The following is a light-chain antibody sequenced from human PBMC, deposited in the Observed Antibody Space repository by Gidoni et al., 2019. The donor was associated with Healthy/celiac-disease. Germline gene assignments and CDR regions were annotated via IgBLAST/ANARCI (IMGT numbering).Light chain of an antibody. J-gene: IGKJ4*01. CDR3: QQRSNWPRLT. CDR1: QSVSIY. CDR2: DAS. V-gene: IGKV3-11*01. Sequence: EIVFTQSPATLSLSPGERATLSCRASQSVSIYLAWYQQKPGQDPRLLIYDASTRATGIPARFSGSGSGTDFTLTISSLEPEDFAVYYCQQRSNWPRLTFGGGTKVEIK.